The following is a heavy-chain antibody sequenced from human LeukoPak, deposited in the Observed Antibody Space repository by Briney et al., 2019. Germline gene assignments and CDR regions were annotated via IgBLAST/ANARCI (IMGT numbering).Heavy chain of an antibody. J-gene: IGHJ4*02. CDR3: AKWASYYDSSGYLF. CDR1: GFTFSSYG. CDR2: IRYDGSNK. D-gene: IGHD3-22*01. Sequence: PGGSPRLSCAASGFTFSSYGMHWVRQAPGKGLEWVAFIRYDGSNKYYADSVKGRFTISRDNSKNTLYLQMNSLRAEDTAVYYCAKWASYYDSSGYLFWGQGALVTVSS. V-gene: IGHV3-30*02.